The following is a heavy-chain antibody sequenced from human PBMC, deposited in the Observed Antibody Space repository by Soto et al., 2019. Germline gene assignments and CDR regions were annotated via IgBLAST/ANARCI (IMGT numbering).Heavy chain of an antibody. CDR3: ERVPRGKYNWNSLYYYGMDV. CDR2: ISYDGSNK. CDR1: GFTFSSYA. J-gene: IGHJ6*02. Sequence: GGSLRLSCAASGFTFSSYAMHWVRQAPGKGLEWVAVISYDGSNKYYADSVKGRFTISRDNSKNTLYLQMNSLRAEDTAVYYCERVPRGKYNWNSLYYYGMDVWGQGTTVTVSS. D-gene: IGHD1-20*01. V-gene: IGHV3-30-3*01.